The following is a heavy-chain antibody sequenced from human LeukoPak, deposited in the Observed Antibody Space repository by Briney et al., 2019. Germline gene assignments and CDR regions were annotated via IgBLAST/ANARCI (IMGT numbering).Heavy chain of an antibody. CDR2: IIPILGIA. CDR1: GGTFSSCT. CDR3: ARVPYYYDSSGYPPL. D-gene: IGHD3-22*01. Sequence: ASVKASCKASGGTFSSCTISWVRQAPGQGLEWMGRIIPILGIANYAKKFQGRVTITADKSTSTAYMELSSLRSEDTAVYYCARVPYYYDSSGYPPLWGQGTLVTVSS. J-gene: IGHJ4*02. V-gene: IGHV1-69*02.